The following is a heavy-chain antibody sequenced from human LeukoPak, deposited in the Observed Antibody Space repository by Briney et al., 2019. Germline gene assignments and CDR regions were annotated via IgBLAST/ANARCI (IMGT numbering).Heavy chain of an antibody. CDR3: ARGRDVGSSWYSAYYYYYYYMDV. D-gene: IGHD6-13*01. CDR2: ISAYTGNT. J-gene: IGHJ6*03. V-gene: IGHV1-18*01. CDR1: GYSFTSSG. Sequence: GASVKVSCKASGYSFTSSGISWVRQAPGQGLEWMGWISAYTGNTNYAQKLQGRVTMTTDTSTSTAYMELRSLRSDDTAVYYCARGRDVGSSWYSAYYYYYYYMDVWGKGTTVTVSS.